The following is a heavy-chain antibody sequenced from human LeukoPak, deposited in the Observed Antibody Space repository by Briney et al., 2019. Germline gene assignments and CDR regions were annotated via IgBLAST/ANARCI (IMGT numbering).Heavy chain of an antibody. CDR2: IWYDGSNK. D-gene: IGHD6-13*01. J-gene: IGHJ3*02. CDR1: GFTFSSYG. CDR3: ARDEGGYDDI. Sequence: GGSLRLSCEASGFTFSSYGMHWVRQAPGKGLEWVAVIWYDGSNKYYADSVKGRFTISRDNSKNTLYLQRSSLRAEDTAVYYCARDEGGYDDIWGQGTMVTVSS. V-gene: IGHV3-33*01.